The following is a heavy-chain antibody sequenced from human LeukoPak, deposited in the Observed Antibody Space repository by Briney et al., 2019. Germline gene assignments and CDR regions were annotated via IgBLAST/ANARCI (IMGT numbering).Heavy chain of an antibody. CDR3: AAGYSSSWGAFDI. D-gene: IGHD6-13*01. Sequence: SETLSLTCAVYGGSFSGYYWSWIRQPPGKGLEWIGEINHSGSTNYNPSLKSRVTISVDTSKNQFSLKLSSVTAADTAVYYCAAGYSSSWGAFDIWGQGTMVTVSS. V-gene: IGHV4-34*01. J-gene: IGHJ3*02. CDR1: GGSFSGYY. CDR2: INHSGST.